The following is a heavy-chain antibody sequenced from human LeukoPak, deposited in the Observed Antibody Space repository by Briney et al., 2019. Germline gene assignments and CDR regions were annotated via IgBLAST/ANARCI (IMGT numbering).Heavy chain of an antibody. V-gene: IGHV4-4*07. CDR1: GGSISSYY. Sequence: SETLSLTCTVSGGSISSYYWSWIRQPAGKGLEWIGRIYTSGSTNYNASLKSRVSMSVDASKNQFSLKLSSVTAADTAVFYCARENSGSYREFDYWGQGTLVTVSS. CDR3: ARENSGSYREFDY. D-gene: IGHD1-26*01. CDR2: IYTSGST. J-gene: IGHJ4*02.